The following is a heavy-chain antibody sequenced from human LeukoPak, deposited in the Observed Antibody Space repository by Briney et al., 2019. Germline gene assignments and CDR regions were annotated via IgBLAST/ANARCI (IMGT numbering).Heavy chain of an antibody. Sequence: QPGGSLRLSCAASGFTVSSNYMSWVRQAPGKGLEWLSAISGGTGSTYYADSVKGRFTISRDNSKNTLYLQMNSLRVEDTAVYYCAKFASTSCCQSDFDIWGQGTMVTVSS. CDR1: GFTVSSNY. V-gene: IGHV3-23*01. CDR2: ISGGTGST. D-gene: IGHD2-2*01. CDR3: AKFASTSCCQSDFDI. J-gene: IGHJ3*02.